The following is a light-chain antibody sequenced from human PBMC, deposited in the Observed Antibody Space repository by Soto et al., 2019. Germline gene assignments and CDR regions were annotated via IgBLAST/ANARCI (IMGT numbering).Light chain of an antibody. Sequence: DIQMTPSPSTLSSSVGDRGTITFRASQSISTRLAWYQQKPGKAPKLLIYDASSLESGVPSRFSGSASGTEFTLTISSLQPDDFATYYRQQYNSYSTFGQGTKVDIK. CDR2: DAS. V-gene: IGKV1-5*01. CDR1: QSISTR. J-gene: IGKJ1*01. CDR3: QQYNSYST.